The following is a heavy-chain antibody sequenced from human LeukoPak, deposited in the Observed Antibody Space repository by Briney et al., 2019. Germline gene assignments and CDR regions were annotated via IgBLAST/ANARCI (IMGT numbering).Heavy chain of an antibody. CDR3: ARSIVVVPAAQYNWFDP. D-gene: IGHD2-2*01. CDR2: INAGNGNT. Sequence: ASVKVSCKASGYTFTSYAMHWVRQAPGQRLEWMGWINAGNGNTKYSQKFQGRVTITRDTSASTAYMELSSLRSEDTAVYYCARSIVVVPAAQYNWFDPWGQGTLVTVS. V-gene: IGHV1-3*01. CDR1: GYTFTSYA. J-gene: IGHJ5*02.